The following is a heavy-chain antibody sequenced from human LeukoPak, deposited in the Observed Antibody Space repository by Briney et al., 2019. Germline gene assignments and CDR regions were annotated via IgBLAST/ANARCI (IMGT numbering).Heavy chain of an antibody. V-gene: IGHV5-10-1*01. Sequence: GEFLRISCNSSGYTFTNHWISLVRPIPGEGLGVSGKIDPSDSYTNYSPSFQGHVTISADKSISTAYLQWRSLKASDTAMYYCARAQDSDSGYDYFDYWGQGTLVTVSS. CDR3: ARAQDSDSGYDYFDY. CDR1: GYTFTNHW. CDR2: IDPSDSYT. J-gene: IGHJ4*02. D-gene: IGHD5-12*01.